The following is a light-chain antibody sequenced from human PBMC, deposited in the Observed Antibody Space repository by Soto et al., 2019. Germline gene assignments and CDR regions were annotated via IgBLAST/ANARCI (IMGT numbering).Light chain of an antibody. CDR1: TGAVTSGHY. CDR3: LLFYSGAGEV. J-gene: IGLJ3*02. V-gene: IGLV7-46*01. CDR2: DTT. Sequence: QAVVTQEPSLTVSPGGTVTLTCGSSTGAVTSGHYPYWFQQKPGQAPRTLVYDTTNKHSWTPARFSGSLLGGKAALTLSGAQPEDEAEYYCLLFYSGAGEVFGGGTKLTVL.